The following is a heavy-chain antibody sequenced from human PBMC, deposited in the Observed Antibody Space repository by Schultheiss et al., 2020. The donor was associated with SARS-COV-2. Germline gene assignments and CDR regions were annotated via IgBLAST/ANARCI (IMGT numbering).Heavy chain of an antibody. V-gene: IGHV3-7*03. J-gene: IGHJ4*02. CDR1: GFTFSSYW. CDR2: IKQDGSEK. D-gene: IGHD5-24*01. Sequence: GESLKISCAASGFTFSSYWMSWVRQAPGKGLEWVANIKQDGSEKYYVDSVKGRFTISRDNAKNSLYLQMNSLRAEDTAVYYCARTEMATIFRHILPPYYFDYWGQGTLVTVSS. CDR3: ARTEMATIFRHILPPYYFDY.